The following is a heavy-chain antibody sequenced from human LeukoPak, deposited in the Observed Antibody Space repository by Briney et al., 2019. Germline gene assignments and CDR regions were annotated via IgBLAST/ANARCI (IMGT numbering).Heavy chain of an antibody. CDR1: GGSFSGYY. CDR2: INHSGST. CDR3: ARGRLEETTVTTTDDY. V-gene: IGHV4-34*01. J-gene: IGHJ4*02. D-gene: IGHD4-17*01. Sequence: PSETLSLTCAVYGGSFSGYYWSWIRQPPGKGLEWIGEINHSGSTNYNPSLKSRVTISVDTSKNQFFLKLSSVTAADTAVYYCARGRLEETTVTTTDDYWGQGTLVTVSS.